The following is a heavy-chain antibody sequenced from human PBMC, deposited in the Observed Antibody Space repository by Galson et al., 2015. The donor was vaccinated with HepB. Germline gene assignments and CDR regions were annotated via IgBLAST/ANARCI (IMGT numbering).Heavy chain of an antibody. Sequence: SVKVSCKAXXYTXXGYYMHWXRQXPGQGLEWMGRINPNSGGTNYAQKFQGRVTMTRDTSISTAYMELSRLRSDDTAVYYCARDLEEGGALDAFDIWGQGTMVTXSS. J-gene: IGHJ3*02. CDR3: ARDLEEGGALDAFDI. CDR2: INPNSGGT. CDR1: XYTXXGYY. V-gene: IGHV1-2*02. D-gene: IGHD1-26*01.